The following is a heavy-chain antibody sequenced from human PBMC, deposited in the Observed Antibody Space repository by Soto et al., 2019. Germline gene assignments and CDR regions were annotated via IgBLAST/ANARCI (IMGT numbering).Heavy chain of an antibody. V-gene: IGHV3-23*01. CDR1: GFTFSNYA. CDR3: AKAYFVWSSEQPYYFDY. J-gene: IGHJ4*02. Sequence: EVQLLDSGGGLVQPGGSLRLSCAASGFTFSNYAMTWVRQGPGKGLEWVSGISGSGGRSYYADSVKGRFTISRDNSKSRLDLQMNSLRAEDTSVYYCAKAYFVWSSEQPYYFDYWCQGTLVTVSS. CDR2: ISGSGGRS. D-gene: IGHD3-16*01.